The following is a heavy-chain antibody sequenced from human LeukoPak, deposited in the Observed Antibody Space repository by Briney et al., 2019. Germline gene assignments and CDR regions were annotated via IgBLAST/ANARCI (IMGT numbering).Heavy chain of an antibody. CDR1: GGSISSYY. Sequence: SETLSLTCTVSGGSISSYYWSWIRQPPGKGLEWIGYIYYSGSTNYNPSLKSRVTISVDTSKNQFSLKLSSVTAADTAVYYCARGHDSSGYSDYWGQGTLVTVSS. J-gene: IGHJ4*02. V-gene: IGHV4-59*12. CDR2: IYYSGST. D-gene: IGHD3-22*01. CDR3: ARGHDSSGYSDY.